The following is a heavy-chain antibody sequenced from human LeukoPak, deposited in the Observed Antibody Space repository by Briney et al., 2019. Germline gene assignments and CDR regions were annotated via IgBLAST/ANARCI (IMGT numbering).Heavy chain of an antibody. J-gene: IGHJ4*02. CDR2: ISGSGGST. CDR3: AKEPREWELPDS. Sequence: GGTLRLSCAASGFTFSSYGMSWVRQAPGKGLEWVSAISGSGGSTYYTDSVKGRFTTSRDNSKNTLYLQMNSLRPEDTAVYYCAKEPREWELPDSWGQGTLVTVPS. V-gene: IGHV3-23*01. CDR1: GFTFSSYG. D-gene: IGHD1-26*01.